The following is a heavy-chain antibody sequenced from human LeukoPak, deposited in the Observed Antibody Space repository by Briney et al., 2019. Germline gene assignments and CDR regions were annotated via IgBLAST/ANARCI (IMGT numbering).Heavy chain of an antibody. V-gene: IGHV3-21*03. D-gene: IGHD3-10*01. CDR1: GFTFSSYS. J-gene: IGHJ3*02. CDR3: ARVWRGAFDI. Sequence: PGGSLRLSRAASGFTFSSYSMSWVPQAPGKGLEWVSSINSSSSYIYYANSVKGRFTISRDKSKNSLYLQNKNTRAKSTPLYYCARVWRGAFDIWGQGTMVTVFS. CDR2: INSSSSYI.